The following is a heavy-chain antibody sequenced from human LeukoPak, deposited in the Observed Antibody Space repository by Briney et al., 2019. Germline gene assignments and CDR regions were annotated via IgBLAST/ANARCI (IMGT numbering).Heavy chain of an antibody. Sequence: ASVKVSCKASGYTFTGYYMHWVRQAPGQGLEWMGWISAYNGNTNYAQKLQGRVTMTTDTSTSTAYMELRSLRSDDTAVYYCARDIPYYGSGSYSKDYWGQGTLVTVSS. CDR3: ARDIPYYGSGSYSKDY. V-gene: IGHV1-18*04. D-gene: IGHD3-10*01. CDR2: ISAYNGNT. CDR1: GYTFTGYY. J-gene: IGHJ4*02.